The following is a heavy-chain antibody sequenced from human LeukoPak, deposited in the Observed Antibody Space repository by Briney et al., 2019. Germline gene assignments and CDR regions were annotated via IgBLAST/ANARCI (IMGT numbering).Heavy chain of an antibody. D-gene: IGHD6-19*01. V-gene: IGHV3-74*01. CDR3: ARGGYSSDKGEQYYFDY. Sequence: PGGSLRLSCAASGFTFSSYWMHWVRQAPGKGLVWVSRINSDGNRTRYADSVKGRFTISRDNAKNSLYLQMNSLRAEDTALYYCARGGYSSDKGEQYYFDYWGQGTLVTASS. J-gene: IGHJ4*02. CDR1: GFTFSSYW. CDR2: INSDGNRT.